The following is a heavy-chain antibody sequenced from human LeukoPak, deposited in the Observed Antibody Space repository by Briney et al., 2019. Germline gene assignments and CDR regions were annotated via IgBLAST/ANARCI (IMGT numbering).Heavy chain of an antibody. Sequence: GGSPRLSCAASGFTFSSYEMNWVRQAPGEGLEWVSYISSSGSTIYYADSVKGRFTISRDNAKNSLYLQMDSLRAEDTAVYYCARVKGSGWYAVDYWGQGTLVTVSS. D-gene: IGHD6-19*01. J-gene: IGHJ4*02. V-gene: IGHV3-48*03. CDR3: ARVKGSGWYAVDY. CDR1: GFTFSSYE. CDR2: ISSSGSTI.